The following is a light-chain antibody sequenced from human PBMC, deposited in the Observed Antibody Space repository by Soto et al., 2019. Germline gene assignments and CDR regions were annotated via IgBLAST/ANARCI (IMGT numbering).Light chain of an antibody. Sequence: EVGMTQSPATLSVSPAERPTLSCRASQSVSIDLAWYQQIPGQAPRLLIYGASSRATGIPDRFSGSGSGTDFTLTISRLEPEDFAVYYCQQYGSSPRTFGQGTKV. CDR1: QSVSID. V-gene: IGKV3-20*01. J-gene: IGKJ1*01. CDR3: QQYGSSPRT. CDR2: GAS.